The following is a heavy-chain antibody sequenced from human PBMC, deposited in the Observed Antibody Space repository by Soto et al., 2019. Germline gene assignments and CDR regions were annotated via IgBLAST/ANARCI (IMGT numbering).Heavy chain of an antibody. D-gene: IGHD3-10*01. CDR3: ASKEPLWFGESSVWYYGMDV. J-gene: IGHJ6*02. Sequence: SVKVSCKASGYTFTSYAISWVRQAPGQGLEWMGGIIPIFGTANYAQKFQGRVTITADESTSTAYMELSSLRSEDTAVYYCASKEPLWFGESSVWYYGMDVWGQGTTVTVSS. CDR2: IIPIFGTA. CDR1: GYTFTSYA. V-gene: IGHV1-69*01.